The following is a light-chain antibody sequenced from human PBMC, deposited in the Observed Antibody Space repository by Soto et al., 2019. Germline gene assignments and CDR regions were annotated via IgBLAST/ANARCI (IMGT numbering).Light chain of an antibody. J-gene: IGKJ2*01. CDR1: QNIGTS. V-gene: IGKV1-39*01. Sequence: DIQMTQSPSSLSVSVGDRVTITCRASQNIGTSLNWYQMKLGRAPTLLIYSASTLQSGAPSRFSGGGSGTDFTLTINSLQPDDFATYSCQQSYNAPYTFGQGTMLEIK. CDR2: SAS. CDR3: QQSYNAPYT.